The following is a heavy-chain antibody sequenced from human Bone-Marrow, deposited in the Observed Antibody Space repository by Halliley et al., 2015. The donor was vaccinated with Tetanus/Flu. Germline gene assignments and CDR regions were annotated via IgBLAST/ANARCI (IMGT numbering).Heavy chain of an antibody. V-gene: IGHV4-59*01. CDR2: TFYSGST. J-gene: IGHJ5*02. D-gene: IGHD4-17*01. Sequence: EWLVFTFYSGSTNYTPSLKSRLTISINKSKNQFSLRLTSVTAADSAVYYCARKNDDGDYVASWGGGIQVTVSS. CDR3: ARKNDDGDYVAS.